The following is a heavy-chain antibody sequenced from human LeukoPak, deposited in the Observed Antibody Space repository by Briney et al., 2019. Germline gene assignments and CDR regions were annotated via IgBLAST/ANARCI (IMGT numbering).Heavy chain of an antibody. Sequence: GGSVRLSCAPSGFTFRNYVISWVRQAPGKGLEWVSAISGSGVTAYYTDSVKGRFTISRDSSKNTLYLQMNSLRADDTAVYYCAKEAPYCGGECYGVFDYWGQGNLVTVSS. D-gene: IGHD2-21*01. J-gene: IGHJ4*02. CDR2: ISGSGVTA. CDR1: GFTFRNYV. CDR3: AKEAPYCGGECYGVFDY. V-gene: IGHV3-23*01.